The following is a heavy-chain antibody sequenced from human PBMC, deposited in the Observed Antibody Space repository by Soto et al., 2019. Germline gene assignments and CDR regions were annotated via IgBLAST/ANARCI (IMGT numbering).Heavy chain of an antibody. CDR1: GSTFSTLD. Sequence: ASVKVSCKASGSTFSTLDLNWVRQAPGQGLDWMGWMHANTGLTGHAQKFQGRLSMTRDTPISTAYMELSSLRADDTAVYYCARYIFGQGFISWGQGTLVTVS. CDR2: MHANTGLT. V-gene: IGHV1-8*01. D-gene: IGHD3-10*01. CDR3: ARYIFGQGFIS. J-gene: IGHJ4*02.